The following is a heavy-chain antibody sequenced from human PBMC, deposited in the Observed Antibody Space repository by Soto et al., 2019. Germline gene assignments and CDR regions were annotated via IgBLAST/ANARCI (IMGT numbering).Heavy chain of an antibody. Sequence: QVQLVQSGVEVKKPGASFKVSCQASGYTFTNYGITWLRQAPGQGLEWMGWVSAYNRNTNYAQRFQDRVTMTTDTSTRTAYMELRNLKSDDTAIYFCARERQYEPLLYWGQGTLVTVSS. CDR3: ARERQYEPLLY. V-gene: IGHV1-18*01. CDR1: GYTFTNYG. CDR2: VSAYNRNT. J-gene: IGHJ4*02. D-gene: IGHD2-2*01.